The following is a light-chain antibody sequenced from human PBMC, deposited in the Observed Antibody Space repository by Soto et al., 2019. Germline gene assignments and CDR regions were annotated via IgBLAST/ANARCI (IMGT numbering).Light chain of an antibody. CDR1: SSDVGSFNL. Sequence: QSVLTQPASVSGSPGQSITISCTGTSSDVGSFNLVSWYQQHPGKVPKLMIYEASKRPSGVSNRFSGSKSGSTASLTISGLQAEDEADYYCCSYAGSSTVVFGGGTKVTVL. V-gene: IGLV2-23*01. CDR2: EAS. J-gene: IGLJ2*01. CDR3: CSYAGSSTVV.